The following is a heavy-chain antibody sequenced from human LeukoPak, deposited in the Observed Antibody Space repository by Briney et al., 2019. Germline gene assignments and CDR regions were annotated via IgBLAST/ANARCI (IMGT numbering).Heavy chain of an antibody. J-gene: IGHJ4*02. Sequence: GGSLTLSCPASGFTFSSYAMRWVRQAPGKGLAWVSRVSGSGGSTYYGDSVKGRFTISRDNSKNTLYLQMNSLRADDTAVYYCAKDLDIVATITGNWGQGTLVTVSS. V-gene: IGHV3-23*01. CDR2: VSGSGGST. CDR1: GFTFSSYA. CDR3: AKDLDIVATITGN. D-gene: IGHD5-12*01.